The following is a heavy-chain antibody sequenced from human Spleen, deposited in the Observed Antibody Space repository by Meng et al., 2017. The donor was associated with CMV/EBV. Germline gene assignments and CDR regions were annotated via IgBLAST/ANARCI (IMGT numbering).Heavy chain of an antibody. V-gene: IGHV1-18*04. Sequence: ASVKVSCKASEYTFSSYFIHWVRQAPGQGLEWMGWISAYNGDTDSAQKLQGRVTMTIDTSTATAYMDLRSLRSDDTAMYYCASGKGSSSVYFDYWGQGTLVTVSS. CDR3: ASGKGSSSVYFDY. CDR2: ISAYNGDT. D-gene: IGHD6-6*01. CDR1: EYTFSSYF. J-gene: IGHJ4*02.